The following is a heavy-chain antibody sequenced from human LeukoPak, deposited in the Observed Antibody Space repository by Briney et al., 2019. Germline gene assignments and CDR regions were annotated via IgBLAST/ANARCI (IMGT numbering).Heavy chain of an antibody. D-gene: IGHD3/OR15-3a*01. CDR2: IKQDGSEI. V-gene: IGHV3-7*03. Sequence: GGSLRLSCAASGFAFSNSWMSWVRQAPGKGLEWVANIKQDGSEIYYVDSVKGRFTISRDNAKNSLYLQMNSLRAEDAAVYYCANFGRYWGQGTLVTVSS. J-gene: IGHJ4*02. CDR1: GFAFSNSW. CDR3: ANFGRY.